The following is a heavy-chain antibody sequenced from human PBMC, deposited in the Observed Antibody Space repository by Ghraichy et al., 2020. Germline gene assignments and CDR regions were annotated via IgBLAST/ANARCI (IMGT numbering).Heavy chain of an antibody. CDR3: AKGLFTNDV. CDR1: GFTFSNYW. V-gene: IGHV3-7*03. CDR2: IKPDGSEK. D-gene: IGHD2-8*01. J-gene: IGHJ6*02. Sequence: ETLSLTCAASGFTFSNYWMTWVRQAPGKGLEWVANIKPDGSEKYYVDSVKGRFTISRDNAKNSLYLQINSLRAEDTAVYYCAKGLFTNDVWGQGTTVTVSS.